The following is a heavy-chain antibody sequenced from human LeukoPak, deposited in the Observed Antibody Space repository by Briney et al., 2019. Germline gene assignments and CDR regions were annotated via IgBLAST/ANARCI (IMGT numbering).Heavy chain of an antibody. D-gene: IGHD5-18*01. CDR3: ARVMDTAMVDAFDI. J-gene: IGHJ3*02. Sequence: PSETLSLTCAVYGGSFSGYYWSWIRQPPGKGLEWIGEINHSGSTNYNPSLKSRVTISVDTSKNQLSLKLSSVTAADTAVYYCARVMDTAMVDAFDIWGQGTMVTVSS. CDR1: GGSFSGYY. V-gene: IGHV4-34*01. CDR2: INHSGST.